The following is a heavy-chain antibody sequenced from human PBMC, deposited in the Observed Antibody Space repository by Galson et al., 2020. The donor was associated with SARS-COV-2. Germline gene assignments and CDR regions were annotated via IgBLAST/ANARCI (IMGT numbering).Heavy chain of an antibody. J-gene: IGHJ4*02. V-gene: IGHV1-46*01. Sequence: ASVKVSCKASGYTFTSYYMHWVRQAPGQGLEWMGIINPSGGSTSYAQKFQGRVTMTRDTSTSTVYMELSSLRSEDTAVYYCARDLSHCSSTSCYVGVGGYWGQGTLVTVSS. CDR1: GYTFTSYY. D-gene: IGHD2-2*01. CDR2: INPSGGST. CDR3: ARDLSHCSSTSCYVGVGGY.